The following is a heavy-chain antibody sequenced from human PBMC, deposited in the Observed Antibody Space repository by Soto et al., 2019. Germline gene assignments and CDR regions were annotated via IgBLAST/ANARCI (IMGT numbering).Heavy chain of an antibody. D-gene: IGHD3-3*02. CDR1: GGSLSGHS. V-gene: IGHV4-34*01. CDR3: ARERQYYHLWSAYQNEGPPGLDV. J-gene: IGHJ6*02. CDR2: SNHSGFS. Sequence: QVQLHQWGAGLLKPSETLSLTCAVDGGSLSGHSWTWIRQAPGKGLEWIGESNHSGFSNYISSLKSRVSISVDPSKNQFSLILHSVTAADTAVYYCARERQYYHLWSAYQNEGPPGLDVWGQGTAVTVSS.